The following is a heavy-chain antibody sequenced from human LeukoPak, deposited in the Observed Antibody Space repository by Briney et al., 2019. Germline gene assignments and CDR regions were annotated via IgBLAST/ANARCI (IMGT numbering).Heavy chain of an antibody. J-gene: IGHJ6*02. Sequence: ASVKVSCKASGYTFTGYYMHWVRQAPGQGLEWMGRIIPILGIANYAQKFQGRVTITADKSTSTAYMELSSLRSEDTAVYYCARDYSSSWTRGYYYGMDVWGQGTTVTVSS. CDR1: GYTFTGYY. D-gene: IGHD6-13*01. V-gene: IGHV1-69*04. CDR3: ARDYSSSWTRGYYYGMDV. CDR2: IIPILGIA.